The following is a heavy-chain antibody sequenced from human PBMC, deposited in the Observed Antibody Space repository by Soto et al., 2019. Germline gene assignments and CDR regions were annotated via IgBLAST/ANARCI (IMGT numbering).Heavy chain of an antibody. J-gene: IGHJ2*01. Sequence: GSLILSCAASVFTVSSNYMSCVRQAPGKGLEWLSVVYSGVSTYYADSVKCLCTISRDNSKNTLHLQMNRLRAEDKAVYYCSSPCSCSPHWYFDFWGRGSLVTVSS. D-gene: IGHD2-15*01. CDR2: VYSGVST. CDR1: VFTVSSNY. CDR3: SSPCSCSPHWYFDF. V-gene: IGHV3-53*01.